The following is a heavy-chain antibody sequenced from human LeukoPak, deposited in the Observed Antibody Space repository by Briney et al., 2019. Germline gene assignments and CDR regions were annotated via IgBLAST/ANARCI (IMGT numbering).Heavy chain of an antibody. CDR2: IYSGGST. Sequence: PGGSLRLSCAASGFTVSSNYMSWVRQAPGKGLEWVSVIYSGGSTYYADSVKGRFTISRDNSKNTLYLQMNSLRAEDTAVYYCAKDEDFWSGYYSHYYYYMDVWGKGTTVTVSS. V-gene: IGHV3-53*01. CDR1: GFTVSSNY. J-gene: IGHJ6*03. CDR3: AKDEDFWSGYYSHYYYYMDV. D-gene: IGHD3-3*01.